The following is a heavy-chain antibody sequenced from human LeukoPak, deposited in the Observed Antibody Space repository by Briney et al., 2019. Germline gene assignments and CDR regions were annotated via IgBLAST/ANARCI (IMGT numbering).Heavy chain of an antibody. CDR2: ISGSGGST. D-gene: IGHD5-12*01. Sequence: PGGSLRLSCAASGFTFSSYAMSWVRQAPGKGLEWVSAISGSGGSTYYADSVKGRFTISRDNSKNTLYLQMNSLRAEDTAVYYCAEPLVATMALWSWGQGTLVTVSS. CDR3: AEPLVATMALWS. J-gene: IGHJ5*02. CDR1: GFTFSSYA. V-gene: IGHV3-23*01.